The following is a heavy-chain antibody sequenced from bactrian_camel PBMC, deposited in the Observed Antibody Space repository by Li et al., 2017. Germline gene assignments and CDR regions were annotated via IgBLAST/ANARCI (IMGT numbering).Heavy chain of an antibody. CDR2: IYVDDDAT. CDR3: VARPWGCTGWQRREYTY. J-gene: IGHJ4*01. CDR1: GYTYSGHC. V-gene: IGHV3S6*01. D-gene: IGHD5*01. Sequence: HVQLVESGGGSVQLGGSLRLSCASSGYTYSGHCMGWFRQAPGKDREMVARIYVDDDATRYHDSVKGRFTISRDKTTVHLQMNSLQPEDTATYYCVARPWGCTGWQRREYTYWGQGTQVTVS.